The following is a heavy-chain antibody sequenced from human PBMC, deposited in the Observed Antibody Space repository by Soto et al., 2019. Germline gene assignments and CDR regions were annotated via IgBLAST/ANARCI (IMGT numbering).Heavy chain of an antibody. V-gene: IGHV3-43*01. CDR3: AKDGRFPGIAAAGTYYYYYGLDV. J-gene: IGHJ6*02. Sequence: GGSLRLSCAASGFTFDDYTMHWVRQAPGKXLEWVSLISWDGGSTYYADSVKGRFTISRDNSKNSLYLQMNSLRTEDTALYYCAKDGRFPGIAAAGTYYYYYGLDVWGQGTTVTVSS. CDR2: ISWDGGST. CDR1: GFTFDDYT. D-gene: IGHD6-13*01.